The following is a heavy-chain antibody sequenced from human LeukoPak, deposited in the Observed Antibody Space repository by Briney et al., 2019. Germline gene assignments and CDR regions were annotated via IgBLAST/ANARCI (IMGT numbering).Heavy chain of an antibody. CDR3: ARGNKWSFDS. CDR2: INSDGSAT. CDR1: GFTFSTYW. V-gene: IGHV3-74*01. D-gene: IGHD2-15*01. Sequence: PGGSLRLSCVASGFTFSTYWMHWVRQAPGKGLVWVSRINSDGSATSYADSVMVRFTISRDSAKNTLYLQMNSLRPEDTAVYYCARGNKWSFDSWGQGALVTVSS. J-gene: IGHJ4*02.